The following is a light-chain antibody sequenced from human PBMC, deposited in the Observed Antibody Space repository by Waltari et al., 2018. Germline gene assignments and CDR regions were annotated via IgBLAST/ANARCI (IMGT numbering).Light chain of an antibody. CDR1: QSLLYYSTGKNH. Sequence: DVVLTQSPDFLAVSLGERATVTCRSSQSLLYYSTGKNHLAWYQQRQGQPPKLLISWASTRESGVPDRFSGSVAGTDFTLTINNLQPEDVAVYYCQQYYRSRSFGQGTKVEIK. V-gene: IGKV4-1*01. CDR3: QQYYRSRS. J-gene: IGKJ1*01. CDR2: WAS.